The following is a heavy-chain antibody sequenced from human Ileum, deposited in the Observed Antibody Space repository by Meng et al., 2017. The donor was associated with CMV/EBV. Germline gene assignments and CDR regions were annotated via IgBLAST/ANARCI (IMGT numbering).Heavy chain of an antibody. J-gene: IGHJ4*02. D-gene: IGHD3-22*01. CDR2: RSYEGSKK. CDR1: YS. V-gene: IGHV3-30*04. CDR3: ARDQREGPTYYYDSSGYSHFDY. Sequence: YSMDRVRQAAGKGLEWVAVRSYEGSKKYYTDSVKGRFTIYRDKSKNTLYLQMNSLRAEDTAVYYCARDQREGPTYYYDSSGYSHFDYWGQGTLVTVSS.